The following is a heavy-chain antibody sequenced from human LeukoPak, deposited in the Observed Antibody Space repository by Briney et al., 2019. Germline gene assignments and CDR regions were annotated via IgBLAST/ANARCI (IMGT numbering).Heavy chain of an antibody. D-gene: IGHD5-12*01. J-gene: IGHJ4*02. CDR2: MNPISGST. V-gene: IGHV1-8*03. CDR1: GYTFTSYD. Sequence: ASVNVSCKASGYTFTSYDINWVRQATGQGLEWMGWMNPISGSTGYAQKFRGRVTITRNTSISTAYMELSGLRSEDTAVYYCARGRSTGYPYYFEYWGQGTLVTVSS. CDR3: ARGRSTGYPYYFEY.